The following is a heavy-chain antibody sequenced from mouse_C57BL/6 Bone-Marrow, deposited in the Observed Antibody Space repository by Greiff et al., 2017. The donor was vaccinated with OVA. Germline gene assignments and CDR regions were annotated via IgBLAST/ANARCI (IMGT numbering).Heavy chain of an antibody. CDR1: GYTFTDYY. CDR3: HHYYGRGDY. Sequence: LVESGAELVRPGASVKLSCKASGYTFTDYYINWVKQRPGQGLEWIARIYPGSGNTYYNEKFKGKATLTAEKSSSTAYMQLSSLTSEDSAVYFCHHYYGRGDYWGQGTTLTVSS. D-gene: IGHD1-1*01. V-gene: IGHV1-76*01. J-gene: IGHJ2*01. CDR2: IYPGSGNT.